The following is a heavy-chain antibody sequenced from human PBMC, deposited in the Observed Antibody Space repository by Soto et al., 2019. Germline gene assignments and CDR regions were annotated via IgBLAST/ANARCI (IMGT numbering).Heavy chain of an antibody. CDR3: ARDKHEYFNRGIGFDT. CDR2: IYYSGSS. D-gene: IGHD1-26*01. V-gene: IGHV4-39*02. CDR1: GGSMSSSSYY. J-gene: IGHJ5*02. Sequence: SETLSLTCTVSGGSMSSSSYYWGWIRQPPGTGLEWVGSIYYSGSSYYNPSLKSRVTISVDTSKNQFSLRLSSVTAADTAVYYCARDKHEYFNRGIGFDTWGQGILVTVSS.